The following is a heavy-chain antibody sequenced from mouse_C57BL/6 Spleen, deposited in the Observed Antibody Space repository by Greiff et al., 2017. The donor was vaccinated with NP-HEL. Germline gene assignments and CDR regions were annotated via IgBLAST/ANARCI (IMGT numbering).Heavy chain of an antibody. CDR2: LNPNNGGT. CDR3: ARPLITFYAMDY. V-gene: IGHV1-18*01. J-gene: IGHJ4*01. D-gene: IGHD1-1*01. Sequence: VQLKQSGPELVKPGASVKIPCKASGYTFTDYNMDWVKQSHGKSLEWIGDLNPNNGGTISNQQFKGHATLTVDKSSSTAYMELRSMTSEDTAVYYCARPLITFYAMDYWGQGTSVTVSS. CDR1: GYTFTDYN.